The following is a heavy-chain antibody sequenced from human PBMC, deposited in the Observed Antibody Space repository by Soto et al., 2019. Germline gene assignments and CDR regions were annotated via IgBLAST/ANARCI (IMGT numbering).Heavy chain of an antibody. J-gene: IGHJ4*02. CDR2: TSYDSTNT. CDR1: EFTFNTYA. V-gene: IGHV3-30-3*01. D-gene: IGHD3-22*01. Sequence: ESGGGVVQPGTTLRLSCSASEFTFNTYAMHWVRQAPGRGLDWVAVTSYDSTNTKYADSVKGRFTISRDNSKNTLFLQMTSLTPEDTAVYYCARDYVISGPWSGGFDSWCRGTLVIVSS. CDR3: ARDYVISGPWSGGFDS.